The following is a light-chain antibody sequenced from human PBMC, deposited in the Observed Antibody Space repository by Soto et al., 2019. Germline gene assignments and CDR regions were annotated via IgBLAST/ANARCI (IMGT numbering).Light chain of an antibody. J-gene: IGLJ1*01. CDR3: SSYTNINTRACV. Sequence: QSVLTQPPSASGSPGQSVTISCTGTSSDVGGFIYVSWFQQHPGKAPKLIIYEVSKRPSGVPDRFSGSKSGNTASLTVSGLQAEDEAEYYCSSYTNINTRACVFGTGTKVTVL. CDR2: EVS. CDR1: SSDVGGFIY. V-gene: IGLV2-8*01.